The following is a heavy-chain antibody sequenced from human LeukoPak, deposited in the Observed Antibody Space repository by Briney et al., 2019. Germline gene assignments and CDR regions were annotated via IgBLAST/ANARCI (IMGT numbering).Heavy chain of an antibody. CDR2: ITPNSGGT. V-gene: IGHV1-2*02. CDR1: GYTFTCYY. CDR3: ARDALDYSNYHDAFDI. D-gene: IGHD4-11*01. J-gene: IGHJ3*02. Sequence: ASVKVSCKASGYTFTCYYMHWVRQAPGQGLEWMGWITPNSGGTNYAQKFQGRVTMTRDTSISTAYMELSRLRSDDTAVYYCARDALDYSNYHDAFDIWGQGTMVTVSS.